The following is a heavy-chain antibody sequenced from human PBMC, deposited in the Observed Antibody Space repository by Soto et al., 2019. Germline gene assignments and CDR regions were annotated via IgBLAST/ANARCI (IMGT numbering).Heavy chain of an antibody. Sequence: GGSLRLSCAASGFTFSSYGMHWVRQAPGKGLEWVAVIWHDGKNKYYADSVKGRFTISRDNSKSTLDLQMSSLRVEDTAVYYCARDKGSDAPIDMWGQGTMVTVSS. J-gene: IGHJ3*02. CDR2: IWHDGKNK. CDR3: ARDKGSDAPIDM. CDR1: GFTFSSYG. D-gene: IGHD3-10*01. V-gene: IGHV3-33*01.